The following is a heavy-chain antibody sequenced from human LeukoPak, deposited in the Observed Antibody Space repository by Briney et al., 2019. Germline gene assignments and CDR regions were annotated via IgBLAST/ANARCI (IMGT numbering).Heavy chain of an antibody. CDR1: GYTFPSYF. J-gene: IGHJ4*02. D-gene: IGHD3-10*01. CDR3: ARDYHGSGSLTTFDY. V-gene: IGHV1-46*01. Sequence: ASVKVSCKASGYTFPSYFMHWVRQAPGQGLEWMGIINPTGGSASSAQKFQGRVTLTRDTSTSTVYMELSSLRSEDTAVYHCARDYHGSGSLTTFDYWGQGTLVTVSS. CDR2: INPTGGSA.